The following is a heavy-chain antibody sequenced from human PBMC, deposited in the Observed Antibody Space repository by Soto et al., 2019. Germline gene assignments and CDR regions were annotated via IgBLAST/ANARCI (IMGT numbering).Heavy chain of an antibody. CDR2: ISSSSSYI. Sequence: GGSLRLSCAASGFTFSSYSMNWVRQAPGKGLEWVSSISSSSSYIYYADSVKGRFTISRDNAKNSLYLQMNSVRAEDTAVYYCATRSFGMDVWGQGTTVTVSS. CDR1: GFTFSSYS. J-gene: IGHJ6*02. CDR3: ATRSFGMDV. V-gene: IGHV3-21*01.